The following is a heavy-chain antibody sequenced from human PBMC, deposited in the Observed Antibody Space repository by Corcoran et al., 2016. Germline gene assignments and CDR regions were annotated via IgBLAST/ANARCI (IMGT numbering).Heavy chain of an antibody. J-gene: IGHJ4*02. CDR3: ASYYDNRGYHDY. V-gene: IGHV3-53*01. CDR2: IYSDSST. D-gene: IGHD3-22*01. CDR1: GFTVTSNY. Sequence: EVQLVESGGGLIQPGGSLRLSCAASGFTVTSNYMTWVRQAPGKGLEWVSAIYSDSSTHYADSVKGRFTISRDNSKNTRDLQMNSLRAEDTAVYYCASYYDNRGYHDYWGQGTLVTVSS.